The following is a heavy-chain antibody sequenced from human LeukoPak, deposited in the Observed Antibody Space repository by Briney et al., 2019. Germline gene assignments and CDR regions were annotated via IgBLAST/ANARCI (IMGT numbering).Heavy chain of an antibody. CDR3: ARVGRGDTYGYVDY. CDR2: LYSGGNT. D-gene: IGHD5-18*01. Sequence: PGGSLRLSCAASGFTVSSNYMSWVRQTPGKGLAWVSVLYSGGNTYYADSVKGRFTISRDNSKNMLFLQMNSLRAEDTAVNYCARVGRGDTYGYVDYWGQGTLVTVSS. CDR1: GFTVSSNY. V-gene: IGHV3-66*01. J-gene: IGHJ4*02.